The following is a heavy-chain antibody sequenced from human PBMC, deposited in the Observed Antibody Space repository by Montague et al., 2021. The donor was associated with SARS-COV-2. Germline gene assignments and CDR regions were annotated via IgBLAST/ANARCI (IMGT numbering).Heavy chain of an antibody. CDR1: GFSLSTSGMC. D-gene: IGHD3-22*01. Sequence: PALGKPTQTLTLTCTFSGFSLSTSGMCVSWIRQPPGKALEWLARIDWDDDKYYSTSLKTRLTISKDTSKNQVVLTMTNMDPVDTATYYCARTPYYYDSSGYYYGAFDIWGQGTMVAVSS. V-gene: IGHV2-70*11. CDR3: ARTPYYYDSSGYYYGAFDI. J-gene: IGHJ3*02. CDR2: IDWDDDK.